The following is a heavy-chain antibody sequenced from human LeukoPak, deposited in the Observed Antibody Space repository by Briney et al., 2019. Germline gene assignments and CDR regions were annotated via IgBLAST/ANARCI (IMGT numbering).Heavy chain of an antibody. Sequence: GGSLRLSCVASGFTFSNYDMNWVRQAPGKGLEWVSFISSSSSYIYYADSVKGRFTISRDNAKNSLYLQMNSLRAEDTAVYYCARDICSGDRCYSAVTAYEYWGQGTLVTVSS. CDR3: ARDICSGDRCYSAVTAYEY. CDR2: ISSSSSYI. CDR1: GFTFSNYD. J-gene: IGHJ4*02. V-gene: IGHV3-21*01. D-gene: IGHD2-15*01.